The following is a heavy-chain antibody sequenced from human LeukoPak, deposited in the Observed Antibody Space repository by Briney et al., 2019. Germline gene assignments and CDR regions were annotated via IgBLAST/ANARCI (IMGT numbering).Heavy chain of an antibody. Sequence: PSETLSLTCTVSGGSISSGDYYWRWIRQPPGKGLEWIVYIYYSGSTYYNPSLKSRVTISVDTSKNQFSLKLSSVTAADTAVYYCARERESYYYGSGSYGPGPFDPWGQGTLVTVSS. CDR1: GGSISSGDYY. CDR2: IYYSGST. CDR3: ARERESYYYGSGSYGPGPFDP. J-gene: IGHJ5*02. D-gene: IGHD3-10*01. V-gene: IGHV4-30-4*01.